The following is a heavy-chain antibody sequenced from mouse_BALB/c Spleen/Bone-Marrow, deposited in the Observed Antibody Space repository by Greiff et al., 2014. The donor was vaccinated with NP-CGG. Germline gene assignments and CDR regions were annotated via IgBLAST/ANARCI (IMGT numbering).Heavy chain of an antibody. D-gene: IGHD1-1*01. V-gene: IGHV14-3*02. CDR1: GFNIKDTY. CDR3: AKYYYGNSLFAY. CDR2: IDPANGNT. Sequence: EVQLQQSGAELVKPGASVKLSCTASGFNIKDTYMHWVKQRPEQGLEWIGRIDPANGNTKYDPKLQGKATITADTSSNTAYLQLSSLTSEDTAVYYCAKYYYGNSLFAYWGQGTLVTVSA. J-gene: IGHJ3*01.